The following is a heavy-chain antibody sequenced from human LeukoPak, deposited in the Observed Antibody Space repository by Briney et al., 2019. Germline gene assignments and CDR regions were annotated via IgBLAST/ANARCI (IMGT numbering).Heavy chain of an antibody. J-gene: IGHJ6*03. D-gene: IGHD2-2*01. CDR1: GGSISSGSYY. V-gene: IGHV4-61*02. Sequence: KASETLSLTCTVSGGSISSGSYYWSWIRQPAGKGLEWIGRIYTSGSTNYNPSLKSRVTISVDTSKNQFSLKLSSVTAADTAVYYCARVRPDRPRYCSSTSCLLYYYYYMDVWGKGTTVTISS. CDR2: IYTSGST. CDR3: ARVRPDRPRYCSSTSCLLYYYYYMDV.